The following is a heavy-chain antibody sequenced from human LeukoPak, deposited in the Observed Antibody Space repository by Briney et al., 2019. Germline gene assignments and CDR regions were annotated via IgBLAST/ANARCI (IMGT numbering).Heavy chain of an antibody. CDR2: INPSGGST. CDR1: GYTFTSYG. D-gene: IGHD3-3*01. J-gene: IGHJ6*02. V-gene: IGHV1-46*01. Sequence: ASVKVSCKASGYTFTSYGIIWVRQAPGQGLEWMGIINPSGGSTSYAQKFQGRVTMTRDTSTSTVYMELSSLRSEDTAVYYCARQLARIFGVDGTETYGMDVWGQGTTVTVSS. CDR3: ARQLARIFGVDGTETYGMDV.